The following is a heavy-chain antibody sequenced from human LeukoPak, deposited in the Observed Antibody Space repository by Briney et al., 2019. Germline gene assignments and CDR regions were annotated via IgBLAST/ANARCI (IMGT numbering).Heavy chain of an antibody. CDR1: GFTVSSNY. Sequence: GGSLRLSCAASGFTVSSNYMSWVRQAPGKGLVWVSVIYSGGSTYYADSVKGRFTISRHNSKNTLYLQMNSLRAEDTAVYYCARTGSWGYAVAWGQGTLVTVSS. CDR3: ARTGSWGYAVA. J-gene: IGHJ5*02. V-gene: IGHV3-53*04. D-gene: IGHD3-16*01. CDR2: IYSGGST.